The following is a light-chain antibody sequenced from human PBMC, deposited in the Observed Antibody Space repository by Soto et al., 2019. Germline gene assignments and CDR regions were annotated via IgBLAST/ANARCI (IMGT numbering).Light chain of an antibody. CDR2: GTS. V-gene: IGKV3-20*01. J-gene: IGKJ1*01. CDR3: QQYGGSPTWT. Sequence: ETVLTQSPATLSLSPGERATLSCRTSQSVSSSYSAWYQQKPGQAPRLLIHGTSTRATGIPNRFSGSGSGTDFTLTISGLEAEDVAVYYCQQYGGSPTWTFGQGTKVEIK. CDR1: QSVSSSY.